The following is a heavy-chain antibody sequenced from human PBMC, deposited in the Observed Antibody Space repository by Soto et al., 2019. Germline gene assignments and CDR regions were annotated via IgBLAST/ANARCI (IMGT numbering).Heavy chain of an antibody. CDR3: SKRTRGYGGNSDAFDI. D-gene: IGHD2-21*02. Sequence: GGSLRLSCGASGFTFSSYAMSWVRQAPGKGLEWVSAISGSGGSTYYADSVKGRFTISRDNSKNTLYLQMNSLRAEDTAVYYCSKRTRGYGGNSDAFDIWGQGTMVTVSS. CDR1: GFTFSSYA. CDR2: ISGSGGST. J-gene: IGHJ3*02. V-gene: IGHV3-23*01.